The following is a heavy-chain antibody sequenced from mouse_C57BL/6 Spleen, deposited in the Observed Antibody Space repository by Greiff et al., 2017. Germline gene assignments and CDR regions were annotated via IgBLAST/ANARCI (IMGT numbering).Heavy chain of an antibody. Sequence: VQLQQSGAELARPGASVKMSCKASGYTFTSYTMHWVKQRPGQGLEWIGYINPSSGYTKYNQKFKDKATLTADKSSSTAYMQLSSLTSEDSAVYYCARENDFHYFDYWGQGTTLTVSS. V-gene: IGHV1-4*01. CDR3: ARENDFHYFDY. CDR1: GYTFTSYT. J-gene: IGHJ2*01. CDR2: INPSSGYT. D-gene: IGHD2-4*01.